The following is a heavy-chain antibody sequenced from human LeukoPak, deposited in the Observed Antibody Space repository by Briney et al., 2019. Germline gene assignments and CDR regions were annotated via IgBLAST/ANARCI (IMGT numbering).Heavy chain of an antibody. V-gene: IGHV3-11*01. J-gene: IGHJ3*02. CDR2: ISSSGSTI. Sequence: GALRLSCAASGFTFSDYYMSWIRQAPGKGLEWVSYISSSGSTIYYADSVKGRFTISRDNAKNSLYLQMNSLRAEDTAVYYCARRTYYYGSGSYYEGVGAFDIWGQGTMVTVSS. D-gene: IGHD3-10*01. CDR1: GFTFSDYY. CDR3: ARRTYYYGSGSYYEGVGAFDI.